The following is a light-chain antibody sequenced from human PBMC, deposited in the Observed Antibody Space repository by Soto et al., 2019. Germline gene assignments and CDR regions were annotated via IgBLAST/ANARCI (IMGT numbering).Light chain of an antibody. J-gene: IGLJ2*01. CDR3: SSYAGSNNWV. V-gene: IGLV2-8*01. CDR1: SSDVGGYNY. Sequence: QSALTQPPSASGSPGQSVTISCTGTSSDVGGYNYVSWYQQHPGKAPKLMIFEVTRRPSGVPDRFSGSKSGNTASLIVSGLQADDEADYYCSSYAGSNNWVFGGGTKVTVL. CDR2: EVT.